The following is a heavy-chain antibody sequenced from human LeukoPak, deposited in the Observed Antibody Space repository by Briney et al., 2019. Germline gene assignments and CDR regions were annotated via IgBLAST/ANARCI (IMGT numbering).Heavy chain of an antibody. D-gene: IGHD4-17*01. CDR2: ITGSDGPT. Sequence: PGGSLRLSCAASGFTFSSFAMTWVRQAPGKGLEWVSSITGSDGPTYNTDSVKGRFTISRDNSQNTLYLQMNSLRAEDTAVYYCTKDPNGDYVGAFDPWGQGTLVTVSS. V-gene: IGHV3-23*01. CDR1: GFTFSSFA. CDR3: TKDPNGDYVGAFDP. J-gene: IGHJ5*02.